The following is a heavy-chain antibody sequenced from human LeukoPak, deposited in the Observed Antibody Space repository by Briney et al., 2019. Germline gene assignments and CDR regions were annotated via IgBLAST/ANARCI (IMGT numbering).Heavy chain of an antibody. CDR2: ISGNGGST. D-gene: IGHD1-26*01. CDR1: GFTFSSYA. V-gene: IGHV3-23*01. J-gene: IGHJ4*02. CDR3: AKETSSGNFVTIDC. Sequence: GGSLRLSCAASGFTFSSYAMNWVRQAPGKGLEWVSGISGNGGSTYYADSVKGRFTISRDNSKNTLYLQMNSLRAEDTAVYYCAKETSSGNFVTIDCWGQGTLVTVSS.